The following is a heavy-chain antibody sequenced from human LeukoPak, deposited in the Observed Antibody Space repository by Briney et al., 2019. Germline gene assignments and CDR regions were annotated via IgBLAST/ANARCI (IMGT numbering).Heavy chain of an antibody. J-gene: IGHJ4*02. CDR2: ISGSGGST. CDR3: AKDSYSSGWSTSPFDC. D-gene: IGHD6-19*01. Sequence: GGSLRLSCAASGFTFSSYGMSWVRQAPGKGLEWVSAISGSGGSTYYADSVKGRFTISRDNSKNTLYLQMNSLRAEDTAVYYCAKDSYSSGWSTSPFDCWGRGTLVTVPS. CDR1: GFTFSSYG. V-gene: IGHV3-23*01.